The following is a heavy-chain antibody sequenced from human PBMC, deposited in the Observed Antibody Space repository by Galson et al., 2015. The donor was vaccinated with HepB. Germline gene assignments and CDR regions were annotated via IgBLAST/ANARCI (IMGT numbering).Heavy chain of an antibody. J-gene: IGHJ4*02. CDR2: FKSEFDGGTL. Sequence: SLRLSCAASGFTFRNVWMSWVRQAPGKGLEWVGRFKSEFDGGTLDYAAPVKGRFTISRDDSKNTLYLQMNSLKTEDTAVYYCTTEGGDYNILTGYYMHPFFDYWSQGTLVTVSS. D-gene: IGHD3-9*01. CDR1: GFTFRNVW. V-gene: IGHV3-15*01. CDR3: TTEGGDYNILTGYYMHPFFDY.